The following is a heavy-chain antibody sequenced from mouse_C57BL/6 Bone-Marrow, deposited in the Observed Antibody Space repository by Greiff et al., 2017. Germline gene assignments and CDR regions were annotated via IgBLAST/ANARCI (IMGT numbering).Heavy chain of an antibody. CDR1: GYTFTSYW. V-gene: IGHV1-50*01. CDR2: IDPSDDYT. Sequence: VQLQQPGAELVKPGASVKLSCMASGYTFTSYWMQWVKQRPGQGLEWIGDIDPSDDYTNYNQKFKGKATLTVDTSSSTAYLQLSSLTSEDSAVYYCARDGYYPAWFAYWGQGTLVTVSA. CDR3: ARDGYYPAWFAY. D-gene: IGHD2-3*01. J-gene: IGHJ3*01.